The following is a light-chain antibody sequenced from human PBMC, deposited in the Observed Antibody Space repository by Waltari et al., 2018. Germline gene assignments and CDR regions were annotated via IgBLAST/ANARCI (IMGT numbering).Light chain of an antibody. Sequence: DIQMTQSPSTLSASVGDRVTITCRASQSISIWLSWYQQKPGKAPNLLIYKASNLKSGVPSRFSGSGSGTEFTLTISSLQPDDFATYYCQQYNSYLYTFGQGTKLEIK. J-gene: IGKJ2*01. CDR1: QSISIW. CDR2: KAS. V-gene: IGKV1-5*03. CDR3: QQYNSYLYT.